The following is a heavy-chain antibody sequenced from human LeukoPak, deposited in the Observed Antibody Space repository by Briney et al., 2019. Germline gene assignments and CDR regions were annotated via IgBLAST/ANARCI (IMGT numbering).Heavy chain of an antibody. D-gene: IGHD3-10*01. CDR3: ARGGKGSDGFDY. Sequence: SETLSLTCTVSGGSISSYYWGWIRQPPGKGLEWIGYIYYSGSTNYNPSLKSRVTISVDTSKNQFSLKLSSVTAADTAVYYCARGGKGSDGFDYWGQGTLVTVSS. CDR2: IYYSGST. CDR1: GGSISSYY. J-gene: IGHJ4*02. V-gene: IGHV4-59*01.